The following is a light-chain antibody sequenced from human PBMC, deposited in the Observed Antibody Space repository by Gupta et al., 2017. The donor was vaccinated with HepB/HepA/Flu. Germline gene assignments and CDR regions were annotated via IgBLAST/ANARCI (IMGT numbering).Light chain of an antibody. CDR3: ASWDASLTAV. CDR1: SSNIGKNG. CDR2: DNH. V-gene: IGLV1-51*01. J-gene: IGLJ7*01. Sequence: QSVLTQPPSVSAAPGQRVAISCSGGSSNIGKNGVSWYQQLPGTAPKLLIYDNHKRPAGIPDRFSGSKSGTSATLGITGLQAGDEAHYYCASWDASLTAVFGGGTHLTVL.